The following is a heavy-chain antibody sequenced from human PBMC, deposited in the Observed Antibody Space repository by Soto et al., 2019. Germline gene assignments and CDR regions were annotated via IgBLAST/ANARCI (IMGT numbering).Heavy chain of an antibody. CDR1: GFTFSSYW. D-gene: IGHD3-3*01. Sequence: GGSLRLSCAASGFTFSSYWMHWVRQAPGKGLVWVSRINSDGSSTSYADSVKGRFTISRDNAKNTLYLQMNSLRAEDTAVYYCAKDDFWSGYLVSYWGQGTLVTVSS. V-gene: IGHV3-74*01. CDR2: INSDGSST. CDR3: AKDDFWSGYLVSY. J-gene: IGHJ4*02.